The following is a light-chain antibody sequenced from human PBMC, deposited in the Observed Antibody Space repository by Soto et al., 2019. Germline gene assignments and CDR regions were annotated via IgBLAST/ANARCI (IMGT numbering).Light chain of an antibody. CDR1: SSDIGTYNF. V-gene: IGLV2-14*01. CDR3: NSYAGTSYV. Sequence: QSVRTQPASVSGSPGQSITISCTGTSSDIGTYNFVSWYQQHPGKAPKLIIYGVTNRPSGVSNRFSGSKSGNTASLTISGLQAEDEADYYCNSYAGTSYVFGTGTKVTVL. CDR2: GVT. J-gene: IGLJ1*01.